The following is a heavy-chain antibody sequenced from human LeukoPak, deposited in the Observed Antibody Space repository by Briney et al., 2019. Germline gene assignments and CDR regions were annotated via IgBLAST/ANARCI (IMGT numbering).Heavy chain of an antibody. D-gene: IGHD5-18*01. CDR1: GGSISSSSYY. CDR3: ARETIRGYSYGTFPTAGNNWFDP. V-gene: IGHV4-39*02. CDR2: IYYSGST. Sequence: SSETLSLTCTVSGGSISSSSYYWGWIRQPPGKGLEWIGSIYYSGSTYYNPSLKSRVTISVDTSKNQFSLKLSSVTAADTAVYYCARETIRGYSYGTFPTAGNNWFDPWGQGTLVTVSS. J-gene: IGHJ5*02.